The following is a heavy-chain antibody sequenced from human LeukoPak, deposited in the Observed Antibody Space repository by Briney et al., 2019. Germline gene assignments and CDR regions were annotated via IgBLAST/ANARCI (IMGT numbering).Heavy chain of an antibody. V-gene: IGHV1-18*01. J-gene: IGHJ4*02. D-gene: IGHD6-6*01. Sequence: ASVKVSCKTSGDNFNNYAITWVRQAPGQGLEWMGWISAYNGNTNYAQKLQGRVTMTTDTSTSTAYMELRSLRSDDTAVYYCARLKSSSSVFDYWGQGTLVTVSS. CDR1: GDNFNNYA. CDR3: ARLKSSSSVFDY. CDR2: ISAYNGNT.